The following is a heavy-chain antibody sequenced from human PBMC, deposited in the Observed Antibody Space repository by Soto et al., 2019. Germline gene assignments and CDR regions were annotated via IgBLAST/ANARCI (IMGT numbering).Heavy chain of an antibody. V-gene: IGHV1-18*01. J-gene: IGHJ6*02. CDR2: ISAYNGNT. Sequence: QVQLVQSGAEVKKPGASVKVSCKASGYTFTSYGISWVRQAPGQGLEWMGWISAYNGNTNYAQKLQGRVTMTTDTTTSTAYMELRSLRAEDTAVYYCARGPPGKIFGVVICRYYYYGMDVWGQGTTVTVSS. D-gene: IGHD3-3*01. CDR3: ARGPPGKIFGVVICRYYYYGMDV. CDR1: GYTFTSYG.